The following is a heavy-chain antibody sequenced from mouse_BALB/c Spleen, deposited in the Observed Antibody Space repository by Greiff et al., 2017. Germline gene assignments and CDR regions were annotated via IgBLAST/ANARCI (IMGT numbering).Heavy chain of an antibody. CDR1: GFTFSDFY. CDR2: SRNKANDYTT. J-gene: IGHJ4*01. Sequence: EVQGVESGGGLVQPGGSLRLSCATSGFTFSDFYMEWVRQPPGKRLEWIAASRNKANDYTTEYSASVKGRFIVSRDTSQSILYLQMNALRAEDTAIYYCARGYGNYVGYAMDYWGQGTSVTVSS. D-gene: IGHD2-1*01. V-gene: IGHV7-1*02. CDR3: ARGYGNYVGYAMDY.